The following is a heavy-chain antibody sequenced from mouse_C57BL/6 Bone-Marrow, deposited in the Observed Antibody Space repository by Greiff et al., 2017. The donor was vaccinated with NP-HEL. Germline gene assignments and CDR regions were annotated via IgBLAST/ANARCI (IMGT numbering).Heavy chain of an antibody. CDR1: GFSLTSYA. V-gene: IGHV2-9-1*01. Sequence: VQGVESGPGLVAPSQSLSITCTVSGFSLTSYAISWVRQPPGKGLEWLGVIWNGGGTNYNSALKSRLSISKDNSKSQVFLKMNSLQTDDTARYYCARSEDGYYGFAYWGQGTLVTVSA. CDR3: ARSEDGYYGFAY. J-gene: IGHJ3*01. CDR2: IWNGGGT. D-gene: IGHD2-3*01.